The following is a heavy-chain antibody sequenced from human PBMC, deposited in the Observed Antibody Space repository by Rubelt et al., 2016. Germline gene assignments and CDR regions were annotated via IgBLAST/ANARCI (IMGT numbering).Heavy chain of an antibody. V-gene: IGHV3-23*01. CDR1: GFTFSNYA. D-gene: IGHD5-18*01. CDR3: AREVDTQGGCDGLDY. CDR2: ISGGGGST. J-gene: IGHJ4*02. Sequence: GGGLVQPGGSLRLSCAASGFTFSNYAMSWVRQAPGKGLEWVSSISGGGGSTYYADSVKGRFTISRDNAKNSLYLQMNSLRDEDTAVYYCAREVDTQGGCDGLDYWGQGTLVTVSS.